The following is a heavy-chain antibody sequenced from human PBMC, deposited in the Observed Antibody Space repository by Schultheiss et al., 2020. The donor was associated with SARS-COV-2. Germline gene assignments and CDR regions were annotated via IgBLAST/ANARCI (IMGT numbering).Heavy chain of an antibody. CDR2: IFHSGST. J-gene: IGHJ3*01. D-gene: IGHD3-3*01. CDR3: AGTQITHFGVLLIAFDL. V-gene: IGHV4-34*12. Sequence: ESLKISCAVYGGSFSGYYWSWIRQPPGKGLEWIGYIFHSGSTYSNPSVKSRVTISVDRSKNQFSLQLSSVTPEDTAVYYCAGTQITHFGVLLIAFDLWGQGTMVTVSS. CDR1: GGSFSGYY.